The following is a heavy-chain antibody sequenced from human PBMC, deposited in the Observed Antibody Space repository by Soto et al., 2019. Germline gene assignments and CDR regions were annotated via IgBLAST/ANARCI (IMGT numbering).Heavy chain of an antibody. CDR2: ISYDGSNK. CDR1: GFTFSSYG. CDR3: AKDRLRTGSNEKENWFDP. Sequence: GGSLRLSCAASGFTFSSYGMHWVRQAPGKGLEWVAVISYDGSNKYYADSVKGRFTISRDNSKNTLYLQMNSLRAEDTAVYYCAKDRLRTGSNEKENWFDPWGQGTLVTVSS. V-gene: IGHV3-30*18. J-gene: IGHJ5*02. D-gene: IGHD3-16*01.